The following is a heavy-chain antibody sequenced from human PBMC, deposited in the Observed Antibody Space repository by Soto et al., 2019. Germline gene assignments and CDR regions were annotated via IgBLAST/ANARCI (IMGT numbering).Heavy chain of an antibody. CDR3: ARGRYGSGNYYFDY. Sequence: QVQLMQSGTEVKKPGSSVKVSCKASGGTFSSYAVSWVRQAPGQGPEWMGGFIPIFGTANYAQKFQGRVTITADGSTSTAYMELSSLRSEDTAVYYCARGRYGSGNYYFDYWGQGTLVTVSS. D-gene: IGHD3-10*01. CDR2: FIPIFGTA. CDR1: GGTFSSYA. J-gene: IGHJ4*02. V-gene: IGHV1-69*12.